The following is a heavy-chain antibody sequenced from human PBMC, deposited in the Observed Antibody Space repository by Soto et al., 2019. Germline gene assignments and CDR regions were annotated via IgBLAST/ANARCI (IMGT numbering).Heavy chain of an antibody. D-gene: IGHD6-13*01. V-gene: IGHV1-58*02. CDR1: GFIFTSSA. CDR2: IVVGSGNT. J-gene: IGHJ5*02. Sequence: SVKVSCKASGFIFTSSAMQWVRQARGQRLEWIGWIVVGSGNTNYAQKFQERVTITRDMSTSTAYMELSSLRSEDTAVYYCAAEAAGTVSNWFDPWGQGTLVTV. CDR3: AAEAAGTVSNWFDP.